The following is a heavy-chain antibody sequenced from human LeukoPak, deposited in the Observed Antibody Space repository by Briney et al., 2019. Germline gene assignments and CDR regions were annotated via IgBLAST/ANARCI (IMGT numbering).Heavy chain of an antibody. CDR3: ARDVTLYGAYGGAYYYGMDV. CDR1: GDSIINAGNY. D-gene: IGHD4-17*01. J-gene: IGHJ6*02. Sequence: SETLSLTCNVSGDSIINAGNYWTWIRQHPGKGLEWIGYIYYSGNTYYNPSLKSRVIMSIDTSKNQFSLTLNSLTAADTAMYYCARDVTLYGAYGGAYYYGMDVWGQGITVIVSS. V-gene: IGHV4-31*03. CDR2: IYYSGNT.